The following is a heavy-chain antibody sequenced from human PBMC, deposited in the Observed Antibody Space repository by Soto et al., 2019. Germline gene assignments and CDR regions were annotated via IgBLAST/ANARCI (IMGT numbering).Heavy chain of an antibody. V-gene: IGHV3-30-3*01. CDR3: ARDKTAGY. CDR2: ISYDGSNK. D-gene: IGHD6-13*01. CDR1: GFTFSSYA. Sequence: GGSLRLSCAASGFTFSSYAMHWVRQAPGKGLEWVAVISYDGSNKYYADSVKGRFTISRDNSKNTLYLQMNSLRAEDTAVYYCARDKTAGYWRQGTLVTVSS. J-gene: IGHJ4*02.